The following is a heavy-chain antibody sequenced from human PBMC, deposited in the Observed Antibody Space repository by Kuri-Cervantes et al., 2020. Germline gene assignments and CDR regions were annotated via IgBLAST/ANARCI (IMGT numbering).Heavy chain of an antibody. D-gene: IGHD3-10*01. J-gene: IGHJ6*04. Sequence: GGSLRLSCAASEFTFSSYAMHWVRQAPGKGLEWVAVISYDGSNKYYADSVKGRFTISRDNSKNTLYLQMNSLRAEDTAVYYCARDLYYYGSGPLGVWGKGTTVTVSS. V-gene: IGHV3-30*01. CDR2: ISYDGSNK. CDR3: ARDLYYYGSGPLGV. CDR1: EFTFSSYA.